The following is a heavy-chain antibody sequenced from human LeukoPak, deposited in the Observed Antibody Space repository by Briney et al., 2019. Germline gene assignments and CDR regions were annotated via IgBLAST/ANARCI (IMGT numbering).Heavy chain of an antibody. CDR3: AKILDAVGLDY. Sequence: GGSLSLSCAPSGLTFITYAMSWVRQPPGKGLEWVSSISGSGGVTYHADSVKGRFSISRDNSQKMLYLQMNSLRAEDTAVYYCAKILDAVGLDYWGQGLQVTVSS. J-gene: IGHJ4*02. D-gene: IGHD5-24*01. V-gene: IGHV3-23*01. CDR1: GLTFITYA. CDR2: ISGSGGVT.